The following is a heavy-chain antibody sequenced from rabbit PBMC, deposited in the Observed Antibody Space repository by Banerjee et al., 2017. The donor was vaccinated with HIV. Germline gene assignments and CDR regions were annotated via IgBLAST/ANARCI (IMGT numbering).Heavy chain of an antibody. J-gene: IGHJ6*01. CDR3: ARDMGDL. CDR2: IATGGTT. D-gene: IGHD3-1*01. V-gene: IGHV1S39*01. CDR1: GFDFSSYY. Sequence: QEQLKETGGGLVQPGGSLTLSCKASGFDFSSYYMTWVRQAPGKGLEWIGFIATGGTTYYASWAKGRFTISKTSTTVFLQMTSLTAADTATYFCARDMGDLWGPGTLVTVS.